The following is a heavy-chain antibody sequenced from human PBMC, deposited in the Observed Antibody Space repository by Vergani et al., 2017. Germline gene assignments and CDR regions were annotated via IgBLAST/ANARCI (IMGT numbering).Heavy chain of an antibody. CDR2: IWYDGSNK. CDR1: GFTFSSYG. Sequence: QVQLVESGGGVVQPGRSLRLSCAASGFTFSSYGMHWVRQAPGKGLEWVAVIWYDGSNKYYADSVKGRFTISRDNSKNTLYLQMNSLRAEDTAVYYCARDHIVVVQKCAGGMDVWGQGTTVTVSS. J-gene: IGHJ6*02. CDR3: ARDHIVVVQKCAGGMDV. V-gene: IGHV3-33*01. D-gene: IGHD2-2*01.